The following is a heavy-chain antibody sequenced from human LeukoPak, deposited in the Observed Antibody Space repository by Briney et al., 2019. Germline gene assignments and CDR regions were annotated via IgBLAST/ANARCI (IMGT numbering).Heavy chain of an antibody. CDR2: ISGSGGST. J-gene: IGHJ4*02. D-gene: IGHD3-10*01. V-gene: IGHV3-23*01. Sequence: PGGSLRLSCAASGFTFSSYAMSWVRQAPGKGLEWVSAISGSGGSTYYADSVKGRFTISRDNSKNTLYLQMNSLRAEDTAVYYCAKSLYYYGSGSYRYYFDYWGQGTLVTVSS. CDR1: GFTFSSYA. CDR3: AKSLYYYGSGSYRYYFDY.